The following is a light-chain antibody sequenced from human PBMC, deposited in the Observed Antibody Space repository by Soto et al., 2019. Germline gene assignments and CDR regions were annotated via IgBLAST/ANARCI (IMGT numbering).Light chain of an antibody. V-gene: IGLV2-23*01. Sequence: QSVLNQPASVSGSPGQSITISCTGNSSDVGSYNLVSWYQQHPGKAPKLMIYEGTKRPSGVSNRFSGSKSGNTASLTISGLQAEDEAVYYCCSFAGSSTPYVFGTGTKVTVL. CDR2: EGT. J-gene: IGLJ1*01. CDR3: CSFAGSSTPYV. CDR1: SSDVGSYNL.